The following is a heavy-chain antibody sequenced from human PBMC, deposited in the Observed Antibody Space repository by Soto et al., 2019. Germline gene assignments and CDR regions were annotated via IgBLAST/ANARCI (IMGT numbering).Heavy chain of an antibody. J-gene: IGHJ5*02. CDR3: ERHGGAHYPYNWFDP. D-gene: IGHD3-16*01. Sequence: GESLKISCKGFGYSFTNYWISWVRQMPGKGLEWMGRIDPSGSYTNYNPSLQGHVTISADKSITTAYLQLRSLKASDTAMYYCERHGGAHYPYNWFDPWRQLTLVTASS. V-gene: IGHV5-10-1*01. CDR2: IDPSGSYT. CDR1: GYSFTNYW.